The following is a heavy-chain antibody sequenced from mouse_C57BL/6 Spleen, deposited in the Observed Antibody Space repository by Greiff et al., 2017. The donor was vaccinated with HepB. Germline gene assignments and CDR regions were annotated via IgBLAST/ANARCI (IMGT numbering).Heavy chain of an antibody. CDR2: IDPETGGT. CDR1: GYTFTDYE. CDR3: TRGAYYSNYLAMDY. Sequence: QVQLQQSGAELVRPGASVTLSCKASGYTFTDYEMHWVKQTPVHGLEWIGAIDPETGGTAYNQKFKGKAILTADNSSSTAYMELRSLTSEDSAVYYCTRGAYYSNYLAMDYWGQGTSVTVSS. D-gene: IGHD2-5*01. V-gene: IGHV1-15*01. J-gene: IGHJ4*01.